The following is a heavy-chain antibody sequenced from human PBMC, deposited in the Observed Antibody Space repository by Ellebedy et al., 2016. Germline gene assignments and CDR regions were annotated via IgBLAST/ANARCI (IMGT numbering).Heavy chain of an antibody. J-gene: IGHJ4*02. CDR3: ARIGGVSFGERPIDY. Sequence: GSLRLSCIVSGGSISRYYWNWIRQPPGRGLEWIGHLYYTRTTNYNPSLQSRVTISLDTSKNHFSLRLTSVTAADTAGYYCARIGGVSFGERPIDYWGQGTLVTVSS. D-gene: IGHD3-10*01. V-gene: IGHV4-59*01. CDR2: LYYTRTT. CDR1: GGSISRYY.